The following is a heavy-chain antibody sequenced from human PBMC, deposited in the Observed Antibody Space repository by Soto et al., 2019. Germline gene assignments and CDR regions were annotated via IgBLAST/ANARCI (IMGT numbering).Heavy chain of an antibody. CDR3: ARGGIDISGYERILDP. V-gene: IGHV3-48*01. CDR1: GFTFSSYS. Sequence: PGGSLRLSCAASGFTFSSYSMNWVRQAPGKGLEWVSYISSSSSTIYYADSVKGRFTISRDNAKNSLYLQMNSLRAEDTAVYYCARGGIDISGYERILDPWGQGTLDTVSS. CDR2: ISSSSSTI. J-gene: IGHJ5*02. D-gene: IGHD5-12*01.